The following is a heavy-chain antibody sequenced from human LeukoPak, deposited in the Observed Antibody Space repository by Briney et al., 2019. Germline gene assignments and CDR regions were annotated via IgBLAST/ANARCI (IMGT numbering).Heavy chain of an antibody. V-gene: IGHV3-23*01. J-gene: IGHJ4*02. D-gene: IGHD3-22*01. CDR3: AKRGVVIRVILVGFHKEAYYFDS. CDR1: GLPLRNYG. CDR2: LGDRGGGQ. Sequence: GGPLSFSCAVPGLPLRNYGLSGARQAQGKGLNGAAGLGDRGGGQTYADSVKGRFTISRDNPKNTLYLQMNSLRAEDTAVYFCAKRGVVIRVILVGFHKEAYYFDSWGQGALVTVSS.